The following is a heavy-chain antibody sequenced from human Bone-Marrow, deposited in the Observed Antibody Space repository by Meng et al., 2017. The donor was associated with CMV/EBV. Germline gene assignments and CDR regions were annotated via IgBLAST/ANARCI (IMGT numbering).Heavy chain of an antibody. J-gene: IGHJ4*02. Sequence: GGSLRLSCAASGFTFSSYAMHWVRQAPGKGLEWVAVISYDGSNKYYADSVKGRFTISRDNSKNTLYLQMNSLRAEDTAVYYCARDFGPLRDWGQGTLVTVSS. CDR1: GFTFSSYA. CDR3: ARDFGPLRD. D-gene: IGHD3-10*01. V-gene: IGHV3-30*04. CDR2: ISYDGSNK.